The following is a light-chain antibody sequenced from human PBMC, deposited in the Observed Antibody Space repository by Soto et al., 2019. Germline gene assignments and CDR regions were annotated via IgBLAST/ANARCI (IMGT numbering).Light chain of an antibody. CDR2: DVT. CDR3: SSYTNKDTLL. V-gene: IGLV2-14*03. CDR1: SSDVGGYDH. Sequence: LTQPASVSGSPGQSITISCTGTSSDVGGYDHVSWYQQHPGKAPKLIIYDVTVRPSGISRRFSGSKSDNTASLAVSGLQPEDEADYCCSSYTNKDTLLFGGGTKVTVL. J-gene: IGLJ3*02.